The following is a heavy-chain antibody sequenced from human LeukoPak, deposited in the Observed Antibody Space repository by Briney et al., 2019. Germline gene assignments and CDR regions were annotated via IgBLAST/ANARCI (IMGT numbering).Heavy chain of an antibody. CDR3: ARASILRYFDWCYDY. Sequence: ASVKVSCKASGYTFTSYAMHWVRQAPGQRLEWMGWINAGNGNTKYSQKFQGRVTITRDTSASTAYMELSSLRSEDTAVYYCARASILRYFDWCYDYWGQGTLVTVSS. D-gene: IGHD3-9*01. CDR1: GYTFTSYA. J-gene: IGHJ4*02. V-gene: IGHV1-3*01. CDR2: INAGNGNT.